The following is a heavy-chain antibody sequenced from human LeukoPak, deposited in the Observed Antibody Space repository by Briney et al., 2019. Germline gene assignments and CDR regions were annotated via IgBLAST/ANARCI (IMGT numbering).Heavy chain of an antibody. J-gene: IGHJ4*02. CDR1: GFTFSSYA. CDR3: ARDHYDSSGYRHDY. CDR2: ISYDGSNK. V-gene: IGHV3-30*04. Sequence: AGWSLRLSCAASGFTFSSYAMHWVRQAPGKGLEWVAVISYDGSNKYYADSVKGRFTISRDNSKNTLYLQMNSLRAEDTAVYYCARDHYDSSGYRHDYWGQGTLVTVSS. D-gene: IGHD3-22*01.